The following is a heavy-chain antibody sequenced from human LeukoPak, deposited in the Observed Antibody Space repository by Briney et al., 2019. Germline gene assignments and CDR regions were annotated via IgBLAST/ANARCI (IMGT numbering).Heavy chain of an antibody. CDR3: ATKPWDQEPLVATEHPHYFDY. Sequence: GASVKVSCKASGGTFSSYAISWVRQAPGQGLEWMGGIIPIFGTANYAQKFQGRVTITADESTSTAYMELSSLRSEDTAVYYCATKPWDQEPLVATEHPHYFDYWGQGTLVTVSS. V-gene: IGHV1-69*13. J-gene: IGHJ4*02. D-gene: IGHD2-8*02. CDR1: GGTFSSYA. CDR2: IIPIFGTA.